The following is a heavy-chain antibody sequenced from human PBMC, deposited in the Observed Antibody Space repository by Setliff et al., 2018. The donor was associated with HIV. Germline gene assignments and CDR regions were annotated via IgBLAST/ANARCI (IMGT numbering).Heavy chain of an antibody. J-gene: IGHJ3*02. Sequence: SETLSLTCAVSGYSISSGYYWGWIRQPPGKGLEWIGHILSSGRTKYNPSLKSRLTISVDTSKNQFSLKLRSVTAADTAFYYCARGVTHPPPFGAFDIWGLGTLVTVSS. CDR3: ARGVTHPPPFGAFDI. CDR2: ILSSGRT. D-gene: IGHD5-18*01. CDR1: GYSISSGYY. V-gene: IGHV4-61*01.